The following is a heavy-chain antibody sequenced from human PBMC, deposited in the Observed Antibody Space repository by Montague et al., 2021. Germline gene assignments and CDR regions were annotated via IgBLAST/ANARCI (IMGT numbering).Heavy chain of an antibody. V-gene: IGHV3-48*02. J-gene: IGHJ1*01. Sequence: SLCLSCAASGFTFRTYGMNWVRQAPGKGLEWVSYITGSSSSIYYADSVRGRFTISRDNPKNSLYLQMNSLRDEDTAVYYCARDSYSSGWYSAEYFQHWGQGTLVTVSS. CDR1: GFTFRTYG. CDR2: ITGSSSSI. D-gene: IGHD6-19*01. CDR3: ARDSYSSGWYSAEYFQH.